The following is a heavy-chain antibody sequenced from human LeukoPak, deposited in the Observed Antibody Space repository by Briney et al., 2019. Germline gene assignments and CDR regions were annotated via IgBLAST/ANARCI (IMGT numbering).Heavy chain of an antibody. J-gene: IGHJ4*02. CDR2: ISGSGGAT. Sequence: GGSLRLSCAASRFTFSSYSMSWVRQAPGKGLEWVSGISGSGGATYYADSVKGRFTISRDDPHNTLYLQMNSLRAEDTAVYFCARGGVDYYGSGTYYLMYYFDYWGQGALVTVSS. CDR3: ARGGVDYYGSGTYYLMYYFDY. V-gene: IGHV3-23*01. D-gene: IGHD3-10*01. CDR1: RFTFSSYS.